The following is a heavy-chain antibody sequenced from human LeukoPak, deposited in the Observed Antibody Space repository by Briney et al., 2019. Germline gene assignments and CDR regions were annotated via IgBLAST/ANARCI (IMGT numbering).Heavy chain of an antibody. CDR1: GGSISSGSYY. Sequence: SETLSLTCTVSGGSISSGSYYRSWIRQPAGKGLEWIGRIYTSGSTNYNPSLKSRVTISVDTSKNQFSLKLSSVTAADTAVYYCASHVGANYYYYMDVWGKGTTVTVSS. D-gene: IGHD1-26*01. V-gene: IGHV4-61*02. J-gene: IGHJ6*03. CDR3: ASHVGANYYYYMDV. CDR2: IYTSGST.